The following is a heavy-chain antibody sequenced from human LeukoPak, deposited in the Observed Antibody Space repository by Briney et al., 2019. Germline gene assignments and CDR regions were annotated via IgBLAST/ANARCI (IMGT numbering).Heavy chain of an antibody. CDR1: GGSFSGYY. J-gene: IGHJ6*03. CDR2: INHSGST. CDR3: ARGTGGAAATNGEYYYYYMDV. V-gene: IGHV4-34*01. Sequence: SETLSLTCAVHGGSFSGYYWSWIRQPPGKGLEWIGEINHSGSTNYNPSLKSRVTISVDTSKNQFSLKLSSVTAADTAVYYCARGTGGAAATNGEYYYYYMDVWGKGTTVTVSS. D-gene: IGHD2-15*01.